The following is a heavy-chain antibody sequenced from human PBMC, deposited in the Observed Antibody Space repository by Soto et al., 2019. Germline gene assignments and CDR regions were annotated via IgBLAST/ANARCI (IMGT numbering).Heavy chain of an antibody. Sequence: SQTLSLTCAISGDSVSSNSAAWNGIRQSPSRGLEWLGRTYYRSKWYNDYAVSVKSRITINPDTSKNQFSLQLNSVTPEDTAVYYCARDLASGYDQSISYYYDMDVLGQRTTLPVPS. D-gene: IGHD5-12*01. CDR2: TYYRSKWYN. V-gene: IGHV6-1*01. J-gene: IGHJ6*02. CDR1: GDSVSSNSAA. CDR3: ARDLASGYDQSISYYYDMDV.